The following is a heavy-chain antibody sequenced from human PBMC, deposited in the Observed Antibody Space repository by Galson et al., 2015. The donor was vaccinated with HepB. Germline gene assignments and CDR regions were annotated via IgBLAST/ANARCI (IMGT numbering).Heavy chain of an antibody. D-gene: IGHD6-19*01. Sequence: SLRLSCAASGLTFSDYSMNWVRQAPGKGLEWISYITSSSTTIYYADSVKGRFTISRGNAKDSLYLQMNSLRADDTAVYYCAAGYSSGWYGIDYWGQGTLVIVSS. CDR3: AAGYSSGWYGIDY. CDR2: ITSSSTTI. J-gene: IGHJ4*02. CDR1: GLTFSDYS. V-gene: IGHV3-48*04.